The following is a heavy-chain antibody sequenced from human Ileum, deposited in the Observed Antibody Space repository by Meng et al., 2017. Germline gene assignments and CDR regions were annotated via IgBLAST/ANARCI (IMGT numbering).Heavy chain of an antibody. CDR3: ARHPMPRRGSYSFDY. CDR1: GYSFTSYW. J-gene: IGHJ4*02. V-gene: IGHV5-51*01. D-gene: IGHD1-26*01. Sequence: GGSLRLSGKGSGYSFTSYWIGWVRQMPGKGVEGMGTIYPGDSDTRYSPSFQGQVTISADKSISTAYLQWSSLKASDTAMYYCARHPMPRRGSYSFDYWGQGTLVTVSS. CDR2: IYPGDSDT.